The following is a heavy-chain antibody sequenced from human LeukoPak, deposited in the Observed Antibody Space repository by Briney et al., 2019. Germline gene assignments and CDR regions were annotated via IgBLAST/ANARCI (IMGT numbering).Heavy chain of an antibody. J-gene: IGHJ4*02. D-gene: IGHD3-22*01. V-gene: IGHV4-61*01. CDR2: IYYTGST. Sequence: SETLSLTCTVSGDSVSSGSYYWSWIRQPPGKGLEWIGYIYYTGSTNYNPSLKSRVTISVDTSKKQFSLKLSSVAAADTAVYYCARHRHYYESSGDTYYFDYWGQGTLVTVSS. CDR3: ARHRHYYESSGDTYYFDY. CDR1: GDSVSSGSYY.